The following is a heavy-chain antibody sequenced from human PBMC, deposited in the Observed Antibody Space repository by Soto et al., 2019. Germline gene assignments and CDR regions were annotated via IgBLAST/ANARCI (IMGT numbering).Heavy chain of an antibody. CDR2: IYYSGST. J-gene: IGHJ4*02. D-gene: IGHD3-10*01. CDR3: ARVGVEYGSGRSNFDY. CDR1: GGSISSGDYY. Sequence: SETLSLTCTVSGGSISSGDYYWSWIRQPPGKGLEWIGYIYYSGSTYYNPSLKSRVTISVDTSKNQFSLKLSSVTAADTAVYYCARVGVEYGSGRSNFDYWGLGTLVTVSS. V-gene: IGHV4-30-4*01.